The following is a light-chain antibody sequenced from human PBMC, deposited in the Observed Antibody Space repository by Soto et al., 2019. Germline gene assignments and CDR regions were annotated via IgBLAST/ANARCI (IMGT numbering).Light chain of an antibody. Sequence: DIQLTQSPSFLSASVGDRVTITCRASQGISTYLAWYQQKLGKAPKLLIYDASTLQSGVPSRFSGRGSGTNFPLTISSLQPEDFATYYCIQDFISPLTVGQGTKVDIK. CDR1: QGISTY. CDR3: IQDFISPLT. CDR2: DAS. J-gene: IGKJ1*01. V-gene: IGKV1-9*01.